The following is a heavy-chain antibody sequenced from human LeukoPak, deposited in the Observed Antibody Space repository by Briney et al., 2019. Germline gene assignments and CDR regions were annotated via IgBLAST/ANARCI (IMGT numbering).Heavy chain of an antibody. D-gene: IGHD6-13*01. CDR2: TNPNGGDT. V-gene: IGHV1-2*06. CDR3: ARVGYTSSWSNFDY. Sequence: ASLKVSCKASGYNFPAYFMHWVRQAPGQGLEWMGRTNPNGGDTNYAQKFQGRVTMARDTSISTAYMGLSSLRSDDTAVYYCARVGYTSSWSNFDYWGQGTLVTVSS. CDR1: GYNFPAYF. J-gene: IGHJ4*02.